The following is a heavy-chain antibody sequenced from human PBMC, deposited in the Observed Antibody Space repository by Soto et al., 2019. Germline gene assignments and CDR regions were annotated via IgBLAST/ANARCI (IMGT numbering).Heavy chain of an antibody. V-gene: IGHV3-7*03. Sequence: PGGSXRVSCSLSGFMLVSYWMIVFRHAPGKGLEWLASIKDDGSERYYLDSVNGRSTISRDNAKDSLSLQMNSLRGEETAFYYCARHAAPVTLFGEALSGYFDLCGQGTRVTLSS. D-gene: IGHD3-3*01. CDR1: GFMLVSYW. J-gene: IGHJ4*02. CDR3: ARHAAPVTLFGEALSGYFDL. CDR2: IKDDGSER.